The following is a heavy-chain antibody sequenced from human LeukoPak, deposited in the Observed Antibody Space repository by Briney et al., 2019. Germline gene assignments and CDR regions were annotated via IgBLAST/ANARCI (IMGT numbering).Heavy chain of an antibody. D-gene: IGHD4-17*01. V-gene: IGHV4-59*01. CDR1: GGSISSYY. CDR2: IYYSGST. CDR3: ARGTGDAFGI. J-gene: IGHJ3*02. Sequence: SETLSLTCNVSGGSISSYYWSWIRQPPGKGLEWIGYIYYSGSTNYNPTLKSRVTISVDTSKNQFSLKLSSVTAADTAVYYCARGTGDAFGIWGQGTMVTVSS.